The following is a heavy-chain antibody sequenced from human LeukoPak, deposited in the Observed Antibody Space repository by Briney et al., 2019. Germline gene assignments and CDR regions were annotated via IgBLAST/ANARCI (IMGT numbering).Heavy chain of an antibody. D-gene: IGHD1-7*01. Sequence: GGSLRLSCAASGFTFSSYAMSWVRQAPGKGLEWVSVISGSGGSTYYADSVKGRFTISRDNSKNTLYLQMNSLRAEDTAVYYCAKGGTIDHYYFDYWGQGTLVTVSS. CDR3: AKGGTIDHYYFDY. J-gene: IGHJ4*02. V-gene: IGHV3-23*01. CDR2: ISGSGGST. CDR1: GFTFSSYA.